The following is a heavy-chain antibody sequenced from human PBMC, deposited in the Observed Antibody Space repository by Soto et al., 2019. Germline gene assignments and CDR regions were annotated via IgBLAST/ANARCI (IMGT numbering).Heavy chain of an antibody. CDR2: IWYDGSNK. D-gene: IGHD4-17*01. CDR3: ARAGPAPATVTDYYFDY. J-gene: IGHJ4*02. Sequence: GGSLRLSCAASGFTFSSYGMHWVRQAPGKGLEWVAVIWYDGSNKYYADSVKGRFTISRDNSKNTLYLQMNSLRAEDTAVYYCARAGPAPATVTDYYFDYWGQGTLVTVSS. V-gene: IGHV3-33*01. CDR1: GFTFSSYG.